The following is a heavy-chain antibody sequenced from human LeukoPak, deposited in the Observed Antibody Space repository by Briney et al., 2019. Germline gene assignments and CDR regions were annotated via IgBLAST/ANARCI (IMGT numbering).Heavy chain of an antibody. V-gene: IGHV4-34*12. CDR1: GGSFSGYY. CDR3: AKSNGYGLIDI. CDR2: IFYSGST. D-gene: IGHD3-10*01. Sequence: SETLSLTCAVYGGSFSGYYWGWIRQPPGKGLEWIGNIFYSGSTYYGPSLKSRLTISLDTSRNQLSLKLNSVTAADTAVYYCAKSNGYGLIDIWGQGTMVTVSS. J-gene: IGHJ3*02.